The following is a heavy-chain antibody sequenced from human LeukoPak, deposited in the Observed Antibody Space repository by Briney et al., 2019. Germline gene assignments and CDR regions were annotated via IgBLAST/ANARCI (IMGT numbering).Heavy chain of an antibody. CDR2: INHSGST. Sequence: PSETLSLTCAVYGGSFSGYYWSWIRQPPGKGLEWIGEINHSGSTNYNPSLKSRVTISVDTSKNHFSLKLSSVTAADTAVYYCARDRSVVINSPPDCWGQGVLVTVSS. V-gene: IGHV4-34*01. D-gene: IGHD2-21*01. CDR1: GGSFSGYY. CDR3: ARDRSVVINSPPDC. J-gene: IGHJ4*02.